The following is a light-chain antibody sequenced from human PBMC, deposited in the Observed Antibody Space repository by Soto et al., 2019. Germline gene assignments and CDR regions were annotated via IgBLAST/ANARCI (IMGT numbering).Light chain of an antibody. CDR3: GTWDTSLSAVL. CDR1: SSNIGNNY. J-gene: IGLJ2*01. V-gene: IGLV1-51*01. CDR2: DNN. Sequence: QSVLTQPPSVSVAPGQKVTISCSGSSSNIGNNYVSWYQQLPGTAPKLLIYDNNKRPSGIPDRFSGSKSGTSATLGITGLQTGDEADYYCGTWDTSLSAVLFGGGTKVTVL.